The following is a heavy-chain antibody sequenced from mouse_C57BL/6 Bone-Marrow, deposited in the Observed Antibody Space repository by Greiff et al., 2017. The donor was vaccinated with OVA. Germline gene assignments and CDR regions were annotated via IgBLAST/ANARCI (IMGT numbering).Heavy chain of an antibody. V-gene: IGHV2-2*01. J-gene: IGHJ3*01. Sequence: VKLVESGPGLVQPSQSLSITCTVSGFSLTSYGVHWVRQSPGKGLEWLGVIWSGGSTDYNAAFISRLSISKDNSKSQVFFKMNSLQADDTAIYYCARNANYSNYEFAYWGQGTLVTVSA. CDR1: GFSLTSYG. D-gene: IGHD2-5*01. CDR3: ARNANYSNYEFAY. CDR2: IWSGGST.